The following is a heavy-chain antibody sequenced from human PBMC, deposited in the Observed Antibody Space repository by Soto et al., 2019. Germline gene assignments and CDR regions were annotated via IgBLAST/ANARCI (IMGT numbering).Heavy chain of an antibody. J-gene: IGHJ4*02. D-gene: IGHD6-19*01. CDR2: ISGSGGST. Sequence: ETLSLTCTVSGGSISSNFYYWGWVRQAPGKGLEWVSAISGSGGSTYYADSVKGRFNISRDNSKNTLYLQMNSLRAEDTAVYYCAKELHTSSGWSQVIYWGQGTLVTVSS. CDR1: GGSISSNFYY. V-gene: IGHV3-23*01. CDR3: AKELHTSSGWSQVIY.